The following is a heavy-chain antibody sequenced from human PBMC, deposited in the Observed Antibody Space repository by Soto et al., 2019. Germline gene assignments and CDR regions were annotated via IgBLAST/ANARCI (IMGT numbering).Heavy chain of an antibody. V-gene: IGHV3-21*01. CDR2: ISSSSSYI. Sequence: KSGGSLRLSCAASGFTFSSYSMSWVRQAPGKGLEWVSSISSSSSYIYYADSVKGRFTISRDNAKNSLYLQMNSLRAEDTAVYYCARATYSSSFSFDPWGQGTLVTVSS. CDR1: GFTFSSYS. J-gene: IGHJ5*02. CDR3: ARATYSSSFSFDP. D-gene: IGHD6-6*01.